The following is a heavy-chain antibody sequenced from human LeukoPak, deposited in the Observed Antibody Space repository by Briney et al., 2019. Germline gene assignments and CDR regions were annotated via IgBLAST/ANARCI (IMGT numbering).Heavy chain of an antibody. CDR3: ARDNWNGYYFDY. V-gene: IGHV1-2*02. CDR1: GYTFTGYY. J-gene: IGHJ4*02. Sequence: GASVKVSCKASGYTFTGYYMHWVRQAPGQGREWMGWINPSSGGTNYAQKFQGTVTMTRDTSISTAYMELSRLRSDDTAVYYCARDNWNGYYFDYWGQGTLVTVSS. D-gene: IGHD1-1*01. CDR2: INPSSGGT.